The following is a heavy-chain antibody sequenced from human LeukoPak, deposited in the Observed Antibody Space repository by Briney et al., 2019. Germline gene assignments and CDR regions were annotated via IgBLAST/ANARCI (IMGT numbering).Heavy chain of an antibody. CDR2: ISSSSSTI. CDR1: GFTFSSYS. J-gene: IGHJ4*02. D-gene: IGHD1-26*01. V-gene: IGHV3-48*01. Sequence: GGSLRLSCAASGFTFSSYSMNWVRQAPGKGLEWVSYISSSSSTIYYADSVKGRFTISRDNAKNSLYLQMNSLRAEDTAVYYCARDVRYSGTHWGQGTLVTVSS. CDR3: ARDVRYSGTH.